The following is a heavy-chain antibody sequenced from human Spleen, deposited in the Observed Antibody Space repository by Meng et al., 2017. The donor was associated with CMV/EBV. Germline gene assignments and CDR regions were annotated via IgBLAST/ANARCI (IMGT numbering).Heavy chain of an antibody. J-gene: IGHJ5*02. V-gene: IGHV1-2*02. D-gene: IGHD3-3*01. CDR2: INPHSGGT. CDR3: VRGGVLQFLECLFS. Sequence: ASVKVSCKASGYTFTGYYIHWVRQAPGQGLEWMGWINPHSGGTNSAQKFQGRVTMTRDTSISTAYMELSRLRSDDTAVYYCVRGGVLQFLECLFSWGQGTLVTAPQ. CDR1: GYTFTGYY.